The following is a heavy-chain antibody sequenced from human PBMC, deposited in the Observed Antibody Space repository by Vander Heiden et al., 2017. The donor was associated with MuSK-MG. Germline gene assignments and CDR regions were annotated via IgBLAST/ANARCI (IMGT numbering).Heavy chain of an antibody. J-gene: IGHJ4*02. Sequence: QLQLQESGPGLVKPSETLSLTCTVSGGSISSSNYYWGWIRQPPGKGLEWIGSLYDSGNTYYKPSLKSRGTISVGTSKNQVSLKLRSVTAAETAMYYCARITLFLDGRESYSGYVDYWGQGTLVTVSS. CDR3: ARITLFLDGRESYSGYVDY. V-gene: IGHV4-39*01. CDR2: LYDSGNT. D-gene: IGHD3-10*02. CDR1: GGSISSSNYY.